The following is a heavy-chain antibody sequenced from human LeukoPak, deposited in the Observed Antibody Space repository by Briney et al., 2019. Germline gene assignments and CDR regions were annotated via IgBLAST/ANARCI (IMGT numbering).Heavy chain of an antibody. CDR2: TSSGSKWYN. J-gene: IGHJ4*02. V-gene: IGHV6-1*01. CDR3: ARSAGIAAAGTFSPLFDY. CDR1: GDGVSGNSVA. Sequence: SQTLSLTCAISGDGVSGNSVAGNWTRQPPWGGLGWRVRTSSGSKWYNDYAVSVKSRITINPDTSKNQFSLQLNSVTPEDTAVYYCARSAGIAAAGTFSPLFDYWGQGTLVTVSS. D-gene: IGHD6-13*01.